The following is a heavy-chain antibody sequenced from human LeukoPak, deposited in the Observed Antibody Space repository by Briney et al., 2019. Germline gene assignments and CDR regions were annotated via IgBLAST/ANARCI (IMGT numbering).Heavy chain of an antibody. D-gene: IGHD3-3*01. CDR3: ARVYDFWSGLYMDV. V-gene: IGHV4-59*01. J-gene: IGHJ6*03. CDR2: IYYSGST. CDR1: GGSISSYY. Sequence: SETLSLTCTVSGGSISSYYWSWIRQPPGKGLEWIGYIYYSGSTNYNPSLKSRVTISVGTSKNQFSLKLSSVTAAGTAVYYCARVYDFWSGLYMDVWGKGTTVTVSS.